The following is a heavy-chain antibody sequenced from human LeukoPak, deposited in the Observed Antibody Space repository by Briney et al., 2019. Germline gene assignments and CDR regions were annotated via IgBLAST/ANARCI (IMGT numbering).Heavy chain of an antibody. CDR3: AKGGDSSGYYFFDY. Sequence: SETLSLTCTVSGGSISSYYWSWIRQPPGKGLEWIGYIHYSGSTNYNPSLKSRVTISVDTSKNQFSLKLSSVTAADTAVYYCAKGGDSSGYYFFDYWGQGTLVTVSS. D-gene: IGHD3-22*01. CDR1: GGSISSYY. V-gene: IGHV4-59*08. CDR2: IHYSGST. J-gene: IGHJ4*02.